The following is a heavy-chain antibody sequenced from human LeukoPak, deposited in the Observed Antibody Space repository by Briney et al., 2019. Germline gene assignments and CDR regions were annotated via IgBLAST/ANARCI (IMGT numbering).Heavy chain of an antibody. CDR3: ARGGRIEGDTGKLDS. D-gene: IGHD1-26*01. J-gene: IGHJ4*02. CDR2: INHSGST. V-gene: IGHV4-34*01. Sequence: SETLSLNCAVYGGSFSRYYWSWIRQPPGKGLEWIGEINHSGSTTYNPSLKSRVTISVDTSNNQFSLKLSSVTAADTAVYYCARGGRIEGDTGKLDSWGQGTLVTVSS. CDR1: GGSFSRYY.